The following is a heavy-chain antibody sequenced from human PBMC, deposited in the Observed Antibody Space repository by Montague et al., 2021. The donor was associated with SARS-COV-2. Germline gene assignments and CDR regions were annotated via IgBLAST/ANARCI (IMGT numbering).Heavy chain of an antibody. Sequence: SETLSLTCTVSGGSIISPMYYWGWIRQSPGKQLEWIGSIYHSGTTYYNPSLKSRVTISIDTSKNQFHLALTSATAADTAVYYCARRSSGGARYGFWGQGTLVAVSS. CDR2: IYHSGTT. J-gene: IGHJ4*02. CDR3: ARRSSGGARYGF. D-gene: IGHD2-21*01. V-gene: IGHV4-39*01. CDR1: GGSIISPMYY.